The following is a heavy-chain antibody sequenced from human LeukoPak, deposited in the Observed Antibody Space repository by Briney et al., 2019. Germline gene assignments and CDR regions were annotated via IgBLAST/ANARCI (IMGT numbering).Heavy chain of an antibody. Sequence: PSETLSLTCTVSGGSISSSSYYWGWIRQPPGKGLEWIGSIYYSGSTYYNPSLKSRVTISVDTSKNQFSLKLSSVTAADTAVYYCASTAPMVGVVDDWGQGTLVTVSS. CDR1: GGSISSSSYY. CDR2: IYYSGST. CDR3: ASTAPMVGVVDD. V-gene: IGHV4-39*01. J-gene: IGHJ4*02. D-gene: IGHD1-26*01.